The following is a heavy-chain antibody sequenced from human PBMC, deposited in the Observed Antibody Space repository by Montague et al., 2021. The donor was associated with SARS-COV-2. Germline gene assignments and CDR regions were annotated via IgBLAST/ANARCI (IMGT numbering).Heavy chain of an antibody. J-gene: IGHJ5*01. D-gene: IGHD4-11*01. CDR1: GFMFNDYA. Sequence: SLRLSCAASGFMFNDYAINWVRQAPGKALEWVSAISGSGGGTYYAESVKGRFATSRDTSKNTVFLQMDSLRLEDTALYFCARDHETVGWPLDSWGQGTLVIVSS. CDR3: ARDHETVGWPLDS. V-gene: IGHV3-23*01. CDR2: ISGSGGGT.